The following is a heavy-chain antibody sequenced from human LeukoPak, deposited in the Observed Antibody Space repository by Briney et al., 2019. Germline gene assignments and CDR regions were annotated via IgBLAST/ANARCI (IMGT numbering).Heavy chain of an antibody. CDR2: ISAYNGNT. CDR3: ARANFDWSNDAFDI. Sequence: ASVKVSCKASGYTFTSYGISWVRQAPGQGLEWMGWISAYNGNTNYVQKLQGRVTMTTDTSTSTAYMELRSLRSDDTAVHYCARANFDWSNDAFDIWGQGAMVTVSS. J-gene: IGHJ3*02. CDR1: GYTFTSYG. D-gene: IGHD3-9*01. V-gene: IGHV1-18*01.